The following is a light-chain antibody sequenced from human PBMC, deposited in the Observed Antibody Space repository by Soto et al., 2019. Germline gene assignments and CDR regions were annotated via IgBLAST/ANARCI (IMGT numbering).Light chain of an antibody. CDR2: RNN. V-gene: IGLV1-47*01. CDR1: SSNIGSNY. Sequence: QSVLTQPPSASGTPGQRVTISCSGSSSNIGSNYVYWYQQLPGTAPKLLIYRNNQRPSGVPDRFSGSKSGTSASLAISGLRSEDEADYYCAAWDDILSGRGVFGGGTEVA. CDR3: AAWDDILSGRGV. J-gene: IGLJ2*01.